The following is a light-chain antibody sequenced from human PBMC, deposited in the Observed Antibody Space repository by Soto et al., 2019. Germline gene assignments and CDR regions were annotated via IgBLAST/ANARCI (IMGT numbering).Light chain of an antibody. CDR3: QQSDNLPNT. Sequence: DIQMTQSPSSLSASVGDRVTITCQASQGISNYLKWYQQKPGKAPKLLIYDASNLETGVTSRFSGSGSGTDFTITINSLQPEDIATHYSQQSDNLPNTFGQGTLLESK. CDR1: QGISNY. V-gene: IGKV1-33*01. CDR2: DAS. J-gene: IGKJ5*01.